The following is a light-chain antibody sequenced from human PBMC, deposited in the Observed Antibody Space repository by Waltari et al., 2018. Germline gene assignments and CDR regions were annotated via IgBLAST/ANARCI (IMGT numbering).Light chain of an antibody. V-gene: IGLV2-14*01. CDR2: EVS. J-gene: IGLJ1*01. Sequence: QSALTQTASVSGSPGQSITISCTGTSSDVGGYNYVSWYQHHPGKAPKLMVYEVSNRPSGVSHRVSGSKSGNTAALTSSGLQAEDEADYYCSSYTSSSISYVFDTGTNVTVL. CDR1: SSDVGGYNY. CDR3: SSYTSSSISYV.